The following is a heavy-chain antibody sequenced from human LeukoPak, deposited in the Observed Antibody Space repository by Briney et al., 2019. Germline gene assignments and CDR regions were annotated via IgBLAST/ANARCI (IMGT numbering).Heavy chain of an antibody. V-gene: IGHV1-18*01. CDR2: ISAYNGNT. CDR3: ARDVVPARGGSYYRVAYYYYYMDV. D-gene: IGHD1-26*01. CDR1: GYTFTSYG. Sequence: ASVKVSCKASGYTFTSYGSSWVRQAPGQGLDWMGWISAYNGNTNYAQKLQGRVTMTTDTSTSTAYMELRSLRSDDTAVYYCARDVVPARGGSYYRVAYYYYYMDVWGKGTTVTVSS. J-gene: IGHJ6*03.